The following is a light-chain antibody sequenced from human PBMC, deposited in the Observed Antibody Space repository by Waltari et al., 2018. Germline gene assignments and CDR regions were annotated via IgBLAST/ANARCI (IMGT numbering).Light chain of an antibody. J-gene: IGKJ4*01. CDR2: GTS. V-gene: IGKV3-20*01. CDR1: QSVTSIS. CDR3: QQYDGEVVT. Sequence: CRARQSVTSISLTWYQQKLGQAPRLLIYGTSSMATGIPDRFSGSGSGTDFTLTIIRLEPEDFAVYYCQQYDGEVVTFGGGTKVEI.